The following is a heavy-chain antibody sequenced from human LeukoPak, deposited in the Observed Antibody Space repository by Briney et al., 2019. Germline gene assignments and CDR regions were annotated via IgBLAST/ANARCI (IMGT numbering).Heavy chain of an antibody. CDR3: ARRLRVTFGGVVDY. V-gene: IGHV4-59*08. Sequence: SETLSLTCTVSGGSISSYYWSWIRQPPGKGLEWIGYIYYSGSTNYNPSLKSRVTISVDTSKNQFSLKLSSVTAADTAVYYCARRLRVTFGGVVDYWGQGTLVTVSS. CDR1: GGSISSYY. CDR2: IYYSGST. D-gene: IGHD3-16*01. J-gene: IGHJ4*02.